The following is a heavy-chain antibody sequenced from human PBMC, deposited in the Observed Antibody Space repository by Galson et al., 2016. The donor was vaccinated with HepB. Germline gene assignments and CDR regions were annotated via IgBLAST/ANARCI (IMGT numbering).Heavy chain of an antibody. CDR1: GYTFTGYY. CDR3: ARVTFTRYYYDSSGYSDPYDY. D-gene: IGHD3-22*01. J-gene: IGHJ4*02. Sequence: SVKVSCKASGYTFTGYYMHWVRQAPGQGLEWMGWINPNSGGTNYAQKFQGWVTMTRDTSISTAYMELSSLRSDDTAVYYFARVTFTRYYYDSSGYSDPYDYWGQGTLVTVSS. V-gene: IGHV1-2*04. CDR2: INPNSGGT.